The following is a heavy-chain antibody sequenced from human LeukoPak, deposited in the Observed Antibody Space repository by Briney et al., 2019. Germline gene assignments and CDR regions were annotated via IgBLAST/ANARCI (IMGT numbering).Heavy chain of an antibody. J-gene: IGHJ6*02. CDR2: ISYGGSNK. CDR1: GFTFSSYV. CDR3: AKEYCGGDCYSMDV. V-gene: IGHV3-30*18. D-gene: IGHD2-21*02. Sequence: GGSLRLSCAASGFTFSSYVMHWVRQAPGKGLEWVAVISYGGSNKYYADSVKGRFTISRDNSKNTLYLQMNSLRAEDTAVYYCAKEYCGGDCYSMDVWGQGTTVTVSS.